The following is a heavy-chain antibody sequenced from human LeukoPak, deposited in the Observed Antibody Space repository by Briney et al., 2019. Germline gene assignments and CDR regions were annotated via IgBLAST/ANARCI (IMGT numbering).Heavy chain of an antibody. CDR2: ISRSSRHV. CDR3: VGDSMAMGGTTAYLDH. J-gene: IGHJ1*01. V-gene: IGHV3-21*01. D-gene: IGHD1-1*01. CDR1: GFTFSDYS. Sequence: GGSLRLSCAASGFTFSDYSMNWVRQAPGKGLEWVSSISRSSRHVYYEGSVKGRFTISRDNAKNSLFLQMNSLRAEDMAVYYCVGDSMAMGGTTAYLDHWGKGTLVTVSS.